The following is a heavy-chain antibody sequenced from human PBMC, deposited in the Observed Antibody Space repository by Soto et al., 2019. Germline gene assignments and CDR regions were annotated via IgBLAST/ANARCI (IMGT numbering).Heavy chain of an antibody. D-gene: IGHD3-22*01. CDR3: AKTLASSITMIVVEAFDI. V-gene: IGHV3-30*18. Sequence: QVQLVESGGGVVQPGRSLRLSCAASGFTFSSYGMQWVRQAPGKGLEWVAVISYDGSNKYYADSVKGRFSISRDNSKNTLYLQINSLRAEDTAVYYCAKTLASSITMIVVEAFDIWGQGTMVTVSS. CDR1: GFTFSSYG. CDR2: ISYDGSNK. J-gene: IGHJ3*02.